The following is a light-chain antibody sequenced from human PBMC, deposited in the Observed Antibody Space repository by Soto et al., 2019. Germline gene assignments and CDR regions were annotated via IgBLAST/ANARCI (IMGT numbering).Light chain of an antibody. CDR3: LQDDDYPFT. CDR2: HAS. Sequence: IVLMQSPGTLSLSPGERATLSCRASRSLSSDYLAWYQQKPGQAPRLLFYHASRRATGTPDRFSVSGSGTDFTLTISSLQPEDFATYFCLQDDDYPFTFGGGTKVDIK. V-gene: IGKV3-20*01. CDR1: RSLSSDY. J-gene: IGKJ4*01.